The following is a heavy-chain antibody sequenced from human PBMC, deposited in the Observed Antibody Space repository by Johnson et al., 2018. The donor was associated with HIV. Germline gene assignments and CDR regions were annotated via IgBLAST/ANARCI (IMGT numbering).Heavy chain of an antibody. CDR3: AREELYDL. CDR2: ISYDGSNK. D-gene: IGHD1-1*01. Sequence: QVQLVESGGGLVQPGGSLRLFCTASGFTVSSYAMHWVRQAPGKGLEWVAVISYDGSNKYYADSVKGRFTISRDNSKNTLYLQMNSLRPEDTAVYYCAREELYDLGGQGTMVTVSS. V-gene: IGHV3-30-3*01. CDR1: GFTVSSYA. J-gene: IGHJ3*01.